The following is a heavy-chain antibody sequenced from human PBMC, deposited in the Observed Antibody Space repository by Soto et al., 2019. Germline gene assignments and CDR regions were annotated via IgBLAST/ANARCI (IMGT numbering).Heavy chain of an antibody. CDR2: ISSSSQNI. CDR3: ARDQSRGQVFYYYMDV. CDR1: EFTFSTYA. V-gene: IGHV3-48*01. J-gene: IGHJ6*03. Sequence: EVQLVESGGGLVQPGGSLRLSCAASEFTFSTYAMNWVRQAPGKGLEWVSYISSSSQNIRYADSVKGRFTISRDNAKNSLYLQMNSLRADDSAVYYCARDQSRGQVFYYYMDVWGKGTTVTVSS. D-gene: IGHD3-10*01.